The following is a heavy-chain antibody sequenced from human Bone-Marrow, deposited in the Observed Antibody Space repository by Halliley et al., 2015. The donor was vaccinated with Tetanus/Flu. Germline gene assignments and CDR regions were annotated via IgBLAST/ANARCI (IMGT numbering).Heavy chain of an antibody. D-gene: IGHD6-13*01. CDR3: ARNKASSWADALDI. Sequence: VSVPDCGGKTKYAGTVKGRFTCSRNNSKNTLYLQRNYLGGDDAAVYYCARNKASSWADALDIWGQGTMVTVSS. CDR2: PDCGGKT. V-gene: IGHV3-53*01. J-gene: IGHJ3*02.